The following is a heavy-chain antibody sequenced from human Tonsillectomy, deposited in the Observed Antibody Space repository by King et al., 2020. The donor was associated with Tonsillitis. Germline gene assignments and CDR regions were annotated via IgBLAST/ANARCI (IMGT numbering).Heavy chain of an antibody. J-gene: IGHJ5*02. D-gene: IGHD3-10*01. Sequence: VQLVESGGGLIQPGGSLRLSCAASGFTISSYYMNWVRQAPGKGLEWVSVIYSGCSTYYADSVKGRFTISRDNSKNTLYFQMTSLRAEDTAVYYCASPDASGSPWGQGTLVTVSS. CDR2: IYSGCST. V-gene: IGHV3-53*01. CDR3: ASPDASGSP. CDR1: GFTISSYY.